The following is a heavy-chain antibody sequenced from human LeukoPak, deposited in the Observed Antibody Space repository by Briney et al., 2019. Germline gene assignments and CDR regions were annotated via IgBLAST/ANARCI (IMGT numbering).Heavy chain of an antibody. CDR2: ISVYNGST. CDR3: ARAEGALGTTVTFDH. Sequence: ASVKVSCKASGGTFSSYAISWVRQAPGQGLEWMGWISVYNGSTKYAQKLQGRVTMTTDTSTSTAYMELRSLRSDDTAVYYCARAEGALGTTVTFDHWGQGTLVTVSS. D-gene: IGHD4-11*01. CDR1: GGTFSSYA. J-gene: IGHJ4*02. V-gene: IGHV1-18*04.